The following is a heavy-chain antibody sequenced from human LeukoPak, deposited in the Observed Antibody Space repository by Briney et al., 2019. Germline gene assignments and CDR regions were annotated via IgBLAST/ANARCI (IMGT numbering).Heavy chain of an antibody. D-gene: IGHD4-17*01. J-gene: IGHJ4*02. CDR3: ARRHGDYLGGFEY. CDR2: ISISSSVI. CDR1: RITLSSYS. Sequence: GGSLRLSCVASRITLSSYSMNWVRQAPGKGLEWVSYISISSSVIYYADSVKGRFTISRGNAKNSLYLQMNSLGDEDTAVYYCARRHGDYLGGFEYWGQGTLVTVSS. V-gene: IGHV3-48*02.